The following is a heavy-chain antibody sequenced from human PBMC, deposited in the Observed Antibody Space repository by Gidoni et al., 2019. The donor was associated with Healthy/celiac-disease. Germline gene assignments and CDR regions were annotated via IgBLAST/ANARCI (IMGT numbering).Heavy chain of an antibody. D-gene: IGHD6-6*01. CDR2: ISGSGGST. CDR1: VFPFSSYA. V-gene: IGHV3-23*01. Sequence: EVQLLESGGGLVQPGGSMRLSCAASVFPFSSYAMSWVRQAPGKGLEWVSAISGSGGSTYYADAVKGRFTISRDNSKNTLYLQMNSLRAEDTAVYYCAKDGRYSSSSYFDYWGQGTLVTVSS. J-gene: IGHJ4*02. CDR3: AKDGRYSSSSYFDY.